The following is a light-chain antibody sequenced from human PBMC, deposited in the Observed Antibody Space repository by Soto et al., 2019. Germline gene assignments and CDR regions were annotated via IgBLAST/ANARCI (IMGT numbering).Light chain of an antibody. CDR3: QQRSNWPPLT. Sequence: EIVMTQSPATLSVSPGERATLSCRASQSISSRLAWYQQKPGQAPRLLIYDASNRAAGIPARFSGSGSATDFTLTISSLEPEDFAVYYCQQRSNWPPLTFGGGTKVEIK. CDR1: QSISSR. J-gene: IGKJ4*01. V-gene: IGKV3-11*01. CDR2: DAS.